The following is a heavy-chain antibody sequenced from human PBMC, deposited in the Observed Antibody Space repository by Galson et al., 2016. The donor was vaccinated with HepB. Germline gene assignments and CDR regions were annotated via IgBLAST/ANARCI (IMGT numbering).Heavy chain of an antibody. Sequence: SLRLSCAASGFTFSTYAMHWVRQAPGKGLEWVAVIWYDGSKKKYADAVKGRFTISRDNSKNTLYLQMNSLRAEDTAVYYCARGYTSGWYWFDPWGQGTLVTVSS. CDR2: IWYDGSKK. CDR3: ARGYTSGWYWFDP. V-gene: IGHV3-33*01. CDR1: GFTFSTYA. J-gene: IGHJ5*02. D-gene: IGHD6-19*01.